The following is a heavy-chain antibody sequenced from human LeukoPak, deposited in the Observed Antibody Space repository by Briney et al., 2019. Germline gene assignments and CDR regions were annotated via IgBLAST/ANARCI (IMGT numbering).Heavy chain of an antibody. D-gene: IGHD6-19*01. V-gene: IGHV4-59*01. CDR1: GGSISIFY. CDR2: IYYSGTT. Sequence: SETLSLTCTVSGGSISIFYWSWIRPPPGKGLEGIGDIYYSGTTNYNPSLKSRVTISLDTSKNQFSLGLSSVTAADTAVYYCARIDAVAATPTSFDYWGQGTLVTVSS. J-gene: IGHJ4*02. CDR3: ARIDAVAATPTSFDY.